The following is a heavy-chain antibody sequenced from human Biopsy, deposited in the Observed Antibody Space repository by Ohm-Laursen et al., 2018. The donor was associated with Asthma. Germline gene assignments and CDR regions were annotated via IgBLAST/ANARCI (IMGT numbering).Heavy chain of an antibody. D-gene: IGHD3-22*01. Sequence: SDTLSLTCTVSGGSITSSSYYWGWIRQPPGKGMEWIGSMYHSGSPYYHPSLKSRATISVDTSKNQLSLKMRSVTAADTAVYFCVIHQYSSSWSTFDYWGQGALVTVSS. CDR1: GGSITSSSYY. CDR2: MYHSGSP. CDR3: VIHQYSSSWSTFDY. J-gene: IGHJ4*02. V-gene: IGHV4-39*01.